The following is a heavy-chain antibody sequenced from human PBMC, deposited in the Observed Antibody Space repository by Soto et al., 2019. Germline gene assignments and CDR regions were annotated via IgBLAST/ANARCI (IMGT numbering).Heavy chain of an antibody. D-gene: IGHD3-10*01. V-gene: IGHV3-74*01. Sequence: GGSLRLSCTASGFTFSMYWMHWVRQVPGKGPECVSRISDDGSRADYADSVKGRFTISRDNAKNTLYLEMHVLRADDTAVYYCTRGPRPSSVGTGGFWGQGTPVTVYS. J-gene: IGHJ4*02. CDR1: GFTFSMYW. CDR3: TRGPRPSSVGTGGF. CDR2: ISDDGSRA.